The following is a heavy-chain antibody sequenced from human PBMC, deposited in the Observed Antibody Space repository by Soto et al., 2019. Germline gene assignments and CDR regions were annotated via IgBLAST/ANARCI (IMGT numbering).Heavy chain of an antibody. V-gene: IGHV1-24*01. Sequence: ASVKVSCKVSGYTLTELSMHWVRQAPGKGLEWMGGFDPEDSETIYAQKFQGRVTMTEDTSTDTAYMELSSLRSEDTAVYYCATSYSSSWYFFDSWGQGTLVTVSS. CDR3: ATSYSSSWYFFDS. J-gene: IGHJ4*02. CDR1: GYTLTELS. D-gene: IGHD6-13*01. CDR2: FDPEDSET.